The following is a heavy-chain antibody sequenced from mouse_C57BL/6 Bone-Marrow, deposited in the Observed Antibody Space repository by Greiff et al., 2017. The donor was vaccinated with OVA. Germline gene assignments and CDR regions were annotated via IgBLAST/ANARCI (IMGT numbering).Heavy chain of an antibody. J-gene: IGHJ3*01. CDR1: GYTFTSYW. Sequence: QVQLKQSGAELVKPGASVKMSCKASGYTFTSYWITWVKQRPGQGLEWIGDIYPGSGSTNYNEKFKSKATLTVDTSSSTAYMQLSSLTSEDSAVYYCARWELRFWFAYWGQGTLVTVSA. CDR2: IYPGSGST. CDR3: ARWELRFWFAY. V-gene: IGHV1-55*01. D-gene: IGHD3-2*02.